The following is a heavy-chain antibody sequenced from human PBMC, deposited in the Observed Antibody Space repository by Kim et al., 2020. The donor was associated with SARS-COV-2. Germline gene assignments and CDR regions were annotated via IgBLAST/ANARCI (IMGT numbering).Heavy chain of an antibody. CDR3: ARAYSSSWLLFDY. Sequence: SETLSLTCAVYGGSFSGYYWSWIRQPPGKGLEWIGEINHSGSTNYNPSLKSRVTISVDTSKNQFSLKLSSVTAADTAVYYCARAYSSSWLLFDYWGQGTLVTVSS. D-gene: IGHD6-13*01. CDR1: GGSFSGYY. J-gene: IGHJ4*02. CDR2: INHSGST. V-gene: IGHV4-34*01.